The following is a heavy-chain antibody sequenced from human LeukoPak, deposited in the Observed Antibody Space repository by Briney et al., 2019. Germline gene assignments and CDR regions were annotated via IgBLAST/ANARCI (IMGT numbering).Heavy chain of an antibody. J-gene: IGHJ6*02. V-gene: IGHV4-31*03. CDR1: GGSTSSGGYY. Sequence: SETLSLTCTVSGGSTSSGGYYWSWIRQHPGKGLEWIGYIYYSGSTYYNPSLKSRVTISVDTSKNQFSLKLSSVTAADTAVYYCARDSSNSHYYYYYGMDVWGQGTTVTVSS. CDR3: ARDSSNSHYYYYYGMDV. D-gene: IGHD4-23*01. CDR2: IYYSGST.